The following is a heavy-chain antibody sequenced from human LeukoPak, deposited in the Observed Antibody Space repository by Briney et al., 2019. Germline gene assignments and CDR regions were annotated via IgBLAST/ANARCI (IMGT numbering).Heavy chain of an antibody. D-gene: IGHD6-13*01. V-gene: IGHV1-69*01. CDR1: GGTFSSYA. Sequence: GSSVKVSCKASGGTFSSYAISWVRQAPGQGLEWMGGIIPIFGTANYAQKFQGRVTITADESTSTAYMELRSLRSEDTAVYYCARGVRKAADKFDFWGQGTLVTVSS. CDR3: ARGVRKAADKFDF. J-gene: IGHJ4*02. CDR2: IIPIFGTA.